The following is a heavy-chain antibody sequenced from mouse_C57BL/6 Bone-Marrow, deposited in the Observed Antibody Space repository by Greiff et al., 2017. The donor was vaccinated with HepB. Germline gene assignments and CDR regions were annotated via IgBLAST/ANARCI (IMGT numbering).Heavy chain of an antibody. CDR3: TTETTVVVHFDY. V-gene: IGHV14-4*01. J-gene: IGHJ2*01. D-gene: IGHD1-1*01. CDR1: GFNIKDDY. Sequence: EVQLQQSGAELVRPGASVKLSCTASGFNIKDDYMHWVKQRPEQGLEWIGWIDPENGDTEYASKFQGKATITADTSSNTAYLQLSSLTSEDTAVYYCTTETTVVVHFDYWGQGTTLTVSS. CDR2: IDPENGDT.